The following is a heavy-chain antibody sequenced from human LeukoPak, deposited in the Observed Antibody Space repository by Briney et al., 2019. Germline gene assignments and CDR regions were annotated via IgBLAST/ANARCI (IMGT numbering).Heavy chain of an antibody. D-gene: IGHD3-22*01. V-gene: IGHV3-33*01. J-gene: IGHJ4*02. CDR3: ARGPHYHHSTGHFSY. CDR2: IWYDGSNK. Sequence: GGSLRLSCAASGFTFSTYAMDWVRQAPDKGLEWVAVIWYDGSNKNYADSVKGRFTISRDNSKNTMYLQMNSLRAEDTAVYYCARGPHYHHSTGHFSYWGQGTLVTVSS. CDR1: GFTFSTYA.